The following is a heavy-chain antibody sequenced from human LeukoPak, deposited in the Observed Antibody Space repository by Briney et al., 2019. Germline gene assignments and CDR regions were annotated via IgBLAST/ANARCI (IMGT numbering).Heavy chain of an antibody. CDR2: IYYSGST. V-gene: IGHV4-59*08. Sequence: PSETLSLTCTVSGGSISPYYWSWIRQPPGKGLEWIGYIYYSGSTNYNPSLKSRVTISVDTSKNQFSLKLSSVTAADTAVYYCARAKFDSGYDLNYYYGMDVWGQGTTVTVSS. CDR1: GGSISPYY. CDR3: ARAKFDSGYDLNYYYGMDV. D-gene: IGHD5-12*01. J-gene: IGHJ6*02.